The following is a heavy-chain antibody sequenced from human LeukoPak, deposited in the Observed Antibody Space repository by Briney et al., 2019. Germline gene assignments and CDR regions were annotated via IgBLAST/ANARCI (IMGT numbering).Heavy chain of an antibody. CDR3: ATYMVWGTTIFSYYGMDV. CDR2: IKSKSNGGTT. D-gene: IGHD2-8*01. J-gene: IGHJ6*02. CDR1: GFTFSNAW. Sequence: GGSLRLSCSASGFTFSNAWMSWVRQAPGKGLEWVGRIKSKSNGGTTEYAAPVKGRFSMSRDDSKNTLYLQMNSLKTEDTAVYYCATYMVWGTTIFSYYGMDVWGQGTTVTVSS. V-gene: IGHV3-15*01.